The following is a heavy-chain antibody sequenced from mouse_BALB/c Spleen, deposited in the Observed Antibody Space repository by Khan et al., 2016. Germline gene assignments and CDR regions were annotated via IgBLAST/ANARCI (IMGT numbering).Heavy chain of an antibody. CDR3: ARYYRYDYAMDY. J-gene: IGHJ4*01. CDR1: GFTFSSFG. CDR2: ISSGSSTI. Sequence: EVELVESGGGLVQPGGSRKLSCAASGFTFSSFGMHWVRQAPEKGLEWVAYISSGSSTIYYADTVKGRFTISRDNPKNTLFMQMTSLRSEATAMYYCARYYRYDYAMDYWGQGTSVTVSS. D-gene: IGHD2-14*01. V-gene: IGHV5-17*02.